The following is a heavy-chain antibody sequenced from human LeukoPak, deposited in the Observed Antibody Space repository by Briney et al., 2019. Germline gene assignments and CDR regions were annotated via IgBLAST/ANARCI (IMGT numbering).Heavy chain of an antibody. J-gene: IGHJ4*02. CDR1: GGSISSYY. V-gene: IGHV4-4*07. Sequence: PSETLSLTCTVSGGSISSYYWSWIRQPAWKGLEWIGRIYSSGSTSYNPSLKSRVTMSVDTSKNQFSLKLSSVTAADTAVYYCARGRTAMVTNWGQGTLVTVSS. CDR2: IYSSGST. CDR3: ARGRTAMVTN. D-gene: IGHD5-18*01.